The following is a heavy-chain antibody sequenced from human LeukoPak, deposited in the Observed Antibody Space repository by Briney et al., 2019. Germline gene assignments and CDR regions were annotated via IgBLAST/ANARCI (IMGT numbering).Heavy chain of an antibody. CDR3: ASLEPPLVVRDAFDI. Sequence: SQTLSLTCTVSGGSISSGSYYWNWIRQPAGKGLEWIGRIYTSGSTNYNPSLKGRVTMSVDTSKNQFSLKLSSVTAADTAVYYCASLEPPLVVRDAFDIWGQGTMVTVSS. V-gene: IGHV4-61*02. CDR2: IYTSGST. J-gene: IGHJ3*02. CDR1: GGSISSGSYY. D-gene: IGHD2-15*01.